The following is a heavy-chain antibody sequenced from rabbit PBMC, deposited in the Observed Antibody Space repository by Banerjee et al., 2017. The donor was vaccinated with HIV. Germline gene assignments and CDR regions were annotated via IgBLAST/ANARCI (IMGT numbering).Heavy chain of an antibody. CDR3: ARGYASAAGYGYGRVFNL. V-gene: IGHV1S45*01. Sequence: QEQLVESGGGLVQPEGSLTLTCKASGFSFSSGYDMCWVRQAPGKGLEWIACINDDSSGSTHYASWAKGRFTISKTSSTTVTLQMTGLTAADTATYFCARGYASAAGYGYGRVFNLWGPGTLVTVS. CDR2: INDDSSGST. J-gene: IGHJ4*01. CDR1: GFSFSSGYD. D-gene: IGHD6-1*01.